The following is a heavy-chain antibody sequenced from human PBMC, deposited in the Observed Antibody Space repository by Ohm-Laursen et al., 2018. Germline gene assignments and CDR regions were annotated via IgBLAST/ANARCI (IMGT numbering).Heavy chain of an antibody. CDR2: MNPNSGNT. V-gene: IGHV1-8*01. D-gene: IGHD3-16*01. CDR1: GYTFTSYD. J-gene: IGHJ3*02. CDR3: ARAYYDYVWGSVDAFDI. Sequence: ASVKVSCKASGYTFTSYDINWVRQATGQGLEWMGWMNPNSGNTGYAQKFQGRVTITADKSTSTAYMELSSLRSEDTAVYYCARAYYDYVWGSVDAFDIWGQGTMVTVSS.